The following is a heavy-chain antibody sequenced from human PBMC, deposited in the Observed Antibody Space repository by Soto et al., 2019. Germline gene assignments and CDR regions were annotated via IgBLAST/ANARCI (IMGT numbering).Heavy chain of an antibody. CDR3: ARIRHVLRFLEWSTNGNYGMDV. D-gene: IGHD3-3*01. CDR2: IFSNDEK. CDR1: GFARSNARMG. V-gene: IGHV2-26*01. Sequence: SGATLVNTTETLTLTCTVSGFARSNARMGVSWIRQPPGKALEWLAHIFSNDEKSYSTSLKSRLTISKDTSKSQVVLTMTNMDPVDTATYYCARIRHVLRFLEWSTNGNYGMDVWGQGTTVTVSS. J-gene: IGHJ6*02.